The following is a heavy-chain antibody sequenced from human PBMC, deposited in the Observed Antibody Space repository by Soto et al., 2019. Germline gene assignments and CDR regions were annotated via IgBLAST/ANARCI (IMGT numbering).Heavy chain of an antibody. Sequence: QVQLVESGGGVVQPGRSLRLSCAASGFSFSSYGMHWVRQAPGKGLEWVAGLSFDGITKHYADSVKGQFTISRDNSKNTMYLHMKSLRPEDTAIYYCERAGAWGLLPDTGMDVWGQGTTVTVSS. D-gene: IGHD3-22*01. CDR1: GFSFSSYG. J-gene: IGHJ6*01. V-gene: IGHV3-30*03. CDR3: ERAGAWGLLPDTGMDV. CDR2: LSFDGITK.